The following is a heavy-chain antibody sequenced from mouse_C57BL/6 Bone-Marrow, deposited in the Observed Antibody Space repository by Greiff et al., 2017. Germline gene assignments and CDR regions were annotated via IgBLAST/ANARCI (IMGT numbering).Heavy chain of an antibody. J-gene: IGHJ2*01. CDR1: GYTFTSYD. Sequence: VQLQQSGPELVKPGASVKLSCKASGYTFTSYDINWVKQRPGQGLEWIGWIYPRDGSTKYNEKFKGKATLTVDTSSSTAYMELNSLTSEDSAVYFCARRDSHFYYGSSPFDYWGQGTTLTVSS. CDR3: ARRDSHFYYGSSPFDY. V-gene: IGHV1-85*01. CDR2: IYPRDGST. D-gene: IGHD1-1*01.